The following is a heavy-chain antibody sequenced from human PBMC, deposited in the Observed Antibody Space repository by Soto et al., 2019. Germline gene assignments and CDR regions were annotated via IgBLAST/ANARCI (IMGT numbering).Heavy chain of an antibody. V-gene: IGHV6-1*01. Sequence: KQSQTLSLTCAISGDSVSSNSAAWNWIRQSPPRGLEWLGRTYYRSKWYNDYAVSVKSRITINPDTSKNQFSLQLNSVTPEDMAVYYCAREGIVVVPAAIVWFDPWGQGTLVTVSS. D-gene: IGHD2-2*01. CDR2: TYYRSKWYN. CDR3: AREGIVVVPAAIVWFDP. J-gene: IGHJ5*02. CDR1: GDSVSSNSAA.